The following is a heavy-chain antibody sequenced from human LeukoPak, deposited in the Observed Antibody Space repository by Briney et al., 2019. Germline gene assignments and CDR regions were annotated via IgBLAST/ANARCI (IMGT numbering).Heavy chain of an antibody. CDR2: ISRSGSTK. CDR3: ARELALIAAAEAGGY. D-gene: IGHD6-13*01. CDR1: GFTFSDYN. Sequence: TGGSLRLSCAASGFTFSDYNMRWIRQAPGKGLEWVSSISRSGSTKYYADSVKGRLTISRDNAKNSLFLQMNSLRAEDTAVYYCARELALIAAAEAGGYWGQGTLVTVSS. J-gene: IGHJ4*02. V-gene: IGHV3-11*04.